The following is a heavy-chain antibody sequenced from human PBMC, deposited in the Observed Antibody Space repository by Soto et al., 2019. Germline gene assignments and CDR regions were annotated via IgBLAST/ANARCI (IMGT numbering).Heavy chain of an antibody. CDR1: GGSISSSNW. D-gene: IGHD3-22*01. CDR3: ARDSGYYDSSGYRWFDP. V-gene: IGHV4-4*02. Sequence: QVQLQESGPGLVKPSGTLSLTCAVSGGSISSSNWWSWVRQPPGKGLEWIGEIYHSGSTNYNPSIKSRVTISVHKSKNQFSLKLSSVTAADTAVYYCARDSGYYDSSGYRWFDPWGQGTLVTVSS. J-gene: IGHJ5*02. CDR2: IYHSGST.